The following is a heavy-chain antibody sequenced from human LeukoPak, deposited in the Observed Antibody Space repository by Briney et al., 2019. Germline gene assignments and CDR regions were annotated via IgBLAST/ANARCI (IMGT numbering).Heavy chain of an antibody. CDR1: RYSFTGYY. Sequence: ASVKVSCKASRYSFTGYYMHWVRLAPGQGLEWMGWINVDSGGTKYAEKFQDRVTMTRDTSISTAYMELSRLRSDDTAVYYCARDEGYYNYMDVWGKGTTVSVSS. CDR2: INVDSGGT. V-gene: IGHV1-2*02. CDR3: ARDEGYYNYMDV. J-gene: IGHJ6*03.